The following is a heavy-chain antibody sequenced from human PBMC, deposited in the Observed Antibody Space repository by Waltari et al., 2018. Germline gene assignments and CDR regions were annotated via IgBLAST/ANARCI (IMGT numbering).Heavy chain of an antibody. D-gene: IGHD2-8*01. J-gene: IGHJ6*03. CDR1: TYTFTKYL. Sequence: QVQLVQSGTEVKKPGASVKISCKASTYTFTKYLIQWVRQAPGQRLEWMGWINAGNGNTQDSEKLQDRITITRDTSATSAYMELSSLRPEDTAVYFCAAGAFNDFYYFYMDFWGNGTTVTVSS. V-gene: IGHV1-3*01. CDR3: AAGAFNDFYYFYMDF. CDR2: INAGNGNT.